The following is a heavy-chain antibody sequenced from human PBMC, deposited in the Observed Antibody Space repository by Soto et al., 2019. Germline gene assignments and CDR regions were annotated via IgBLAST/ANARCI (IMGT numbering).Heavy chain of an antibody. CDR1: GFNVSSNY. V-gene: IGHV3-66*04. J-gene: IGHJ6*02. Sequence: GGSLRLSCAASGFNVSSNYMSWVRQAPGKGLERLSVIYSGGSTYYADSVKGRFTISRDDSKNTLHLQMNSLRAEDTAVYYCARPSYYHILSVYGYHDMDVWGQGTTVTV. CDR2: IYSGGST. CDR3: ARPSYYHILSVYGYHDMDV. D-gene: IGHD3-9*01.